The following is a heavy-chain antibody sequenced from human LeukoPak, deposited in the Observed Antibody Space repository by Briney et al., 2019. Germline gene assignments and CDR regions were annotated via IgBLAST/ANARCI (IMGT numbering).Heavy chain of an antibody. D-gene: IGHD3-9*01. CDR3: AKALRGPYYDILTGYYPLYGMDV. CDR1: GFTFTDYA. V-gene: IGHV3-23*01. J-gene: IGHJ6*02. Sequence: GGSLRLSCAASGFTFTDYAMSWVRQAPGQGLEWVSLISRSGDNTHYADSVKGRFTISRDNSKNTLYLQMNSLRAEDTAVYYCAKALRGPYYDILTGYYPLYGMDVWGQGTTVTVSS. CDR2: ISRSGDNT.